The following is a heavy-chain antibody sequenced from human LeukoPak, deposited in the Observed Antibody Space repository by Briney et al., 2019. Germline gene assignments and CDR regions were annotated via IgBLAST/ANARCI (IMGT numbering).Heavy chain of an antibody. CDR2: ISGSSSYI. D-gene: IGHD2-15*01. J-gene: IGHJ4*02. Sequence: GGSLRLSCAASGFTFSTYTMNWVRQAPGKGLEWVSSISGSSSYIYYADSVKGRFTISRDNARNSLYLQMNSLRAEDTAVYYCARDGERYCSGGSCSHIGHWGQGTLVTVSS. V-gene: IGHV3-21*01. CDR3: ARDGERYCSGGSCSHIGH. CDR1: GFTFSTYT.